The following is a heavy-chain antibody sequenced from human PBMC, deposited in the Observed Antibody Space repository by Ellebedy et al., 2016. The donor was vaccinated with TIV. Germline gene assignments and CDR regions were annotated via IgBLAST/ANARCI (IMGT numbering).Heavy chain of an antibody. J-gene: IGHJ4*02. D-gene: IGHD4-17*01. Sequence: ASVKVSCKASGYPFTKYYFHWIRQAPGQGLEWMGVLDARAGSTTYAETLQGRISMTRDMSTRTVYMELSGLTSDDTAVYYCASVPSAGADFWGQGTLVTVSS. V-gene: IGHV1-46*01. CDR3: ASVPSAGADF. CDR2: LDARAGST. CDR1: GYPFTKYY.